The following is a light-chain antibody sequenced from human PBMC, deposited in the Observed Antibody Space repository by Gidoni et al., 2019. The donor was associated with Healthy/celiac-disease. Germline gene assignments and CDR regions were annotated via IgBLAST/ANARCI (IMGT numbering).Light chain of an antibody. CDR1: QSVSSSY. Sequence: IVLTQSPGTLSLSPGERATLYCRASQSVSSSYVAWYQQKPGQAPRLLNYGATSRATGIPDRFSGSGSGTDFTLTISRLEPEDFAVYYCQQYGSSPPNTFGQGTKLEIK. J-gene: IGKJ2*01. CDR3: QQYGSSPPNT. V-gene: IGKV3-20*01. CDR2: GAT.